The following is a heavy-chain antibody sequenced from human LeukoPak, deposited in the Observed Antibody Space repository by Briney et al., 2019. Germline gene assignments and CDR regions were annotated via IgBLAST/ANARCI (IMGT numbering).Heavy chain of an antibody. CDR2: IYHSGST. J-gene: IGHJ5*02. Sequence: PSETLSLTCTVSGGSISGYYWSWIRQPPGKGLEWVGYIYHSGSTNYNPSLKSRVTISIGTSKNQFSLKVSSVTAADTAVYYCARGYDILTGYTSWGQGTLVTVS. D-gene: IGHD3-9*01. CDR3: ARGYDILTGYTS. CDR1: GGSISGYY. V-gene: IGHV4-59*13.